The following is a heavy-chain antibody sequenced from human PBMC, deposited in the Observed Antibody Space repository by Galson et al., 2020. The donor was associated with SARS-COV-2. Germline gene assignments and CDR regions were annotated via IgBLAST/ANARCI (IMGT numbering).Heavy chain of an antibody. V-gene: IGHV1-18*01. D-gene: IGHD3-16*01. CDR1: GYTFTSYG. CDR2: ISAYNGNT. Sequence: ASVKVSCKASGYTFTSYGISWVRQAPGQGLEWMGWISAYNGNTNYAKKLQGRVTMTTDTYTSTAYMGLRSLRSEYTAVYYCAISSRPRFAFEVSYYFDFWCQGTLVTVSS. J-gene: IGHJ4*02. CDR3: AISSRPRFAFEVSYYFDF.